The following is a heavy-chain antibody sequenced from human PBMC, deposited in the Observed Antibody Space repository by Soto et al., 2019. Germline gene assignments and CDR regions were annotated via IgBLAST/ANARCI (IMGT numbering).Heavy chain of an antibody. J-gene: IGHJ4*02. D-gene: IGHD4-17*01. CDR2: ISGSGGST. CDR1: GFTFSSYA. V-gene: IGHV3-23*01. Sequence: EVQLLESGGGLVQPGGSLRLSCAASGFTFSSYAMSWVRQAPGKGLEWVSAISGSGGSTYYADSVKGRFTISRDNSKNTLSLQLNCLRAEDTAVYYCAKDLTTLFGDHDYWGQGTLVTVSS. CDR3: AKDLTTLFGDHDY.